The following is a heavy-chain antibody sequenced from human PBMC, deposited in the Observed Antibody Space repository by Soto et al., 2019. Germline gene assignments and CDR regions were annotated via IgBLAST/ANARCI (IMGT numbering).Heavy chain of an antibody. CDR2: ILGSGAST. Sequence: GGSLRLSCAAFGFTFNSFAMSWVRQAPGKGLEWVSGILGSGASTYYADSVKGRFTISRDNSKNTMYLQMNSLRVEDTAVYYCAKGRGSLPGYYFGLDVWGQGTTVTV. CDR3: AKGRGSLPGYYFGLDV. CDR1: GFTFNSFA. J-gene: IGHJ6*02. D-gene: IGHD6-13*01. V-gene: IGHV3-23*01.